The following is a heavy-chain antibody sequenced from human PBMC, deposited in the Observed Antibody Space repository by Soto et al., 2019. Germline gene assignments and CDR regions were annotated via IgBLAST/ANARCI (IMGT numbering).Heavy chain of an antibody. D-gene: IGHD2-15*01. V-gene: IGHV2-5*02. J-gene: IGHJ3*01. CDR1: GLSLRSSGVG. CDR2: NYWEDDK. Sequence: QITLKESGPPLVKPTQTLTLTCTFSGLSLRSSGVGVGWIRQAPGKALEWLALNYWEDDKRYSPSLKSRLTITKDTSLNQVVLRMTNMDPVDTGTYYCGHATEPGSFAFELWGQGAMVTVSS. CDR3: GHATEPGSFAFEL.